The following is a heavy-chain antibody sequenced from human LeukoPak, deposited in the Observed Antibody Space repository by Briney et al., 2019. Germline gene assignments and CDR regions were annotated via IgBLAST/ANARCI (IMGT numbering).Heavy chain of an antibody. CDR1: GFTFSSYA. CDR2: ILYDGSNK. Sequence: GGSLRLSCAASGFTFSSYAMHWVRQAPGKGLEGVAVILYDGSNKYYADSVKGRFTISRDNSKNTMYLQMNSLRAEDTAVYYCAKASIAAAGIFQHWGQGTLVTVSS. CDR3: AKASIAAAGIFQH. V-gene: IGHV3-30*04. J-gene: IGHJ1*01. D-gene: IGHD6-13*01.